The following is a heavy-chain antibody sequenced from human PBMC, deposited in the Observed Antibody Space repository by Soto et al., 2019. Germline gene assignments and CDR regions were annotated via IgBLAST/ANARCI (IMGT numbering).Heavy chain of an antibody. CDR2: IPQDGVDG. CDR1: GFIFSMYS. V-gene: IGHV3-7*03. CDR3: ARDHLILPAHDFFYGSDV. J-gene: IGHJ6*02. D-gene: IGHD2-21*02. Sequence: GGSLRLSCEVSGFIFSMYSMSWVRQTPGKGLEWVAKIPQDGVDGHYADAVKGRFTISRDNGKNSLYLQMNNLRAEDTAVYYCARDHLILPAHDFFYGSDVWGRGATVTVS.